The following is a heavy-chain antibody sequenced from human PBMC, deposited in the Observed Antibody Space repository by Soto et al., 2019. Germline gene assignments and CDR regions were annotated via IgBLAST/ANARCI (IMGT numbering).Heavy chain of an antibody. CDR2: INHSGST. V-gene: IGHV4-34*01. J-gene: IGHJ5*02. CDR1: GGSFSGYY. CDR3: ARKRSFPYPKWFDP. Sequence: SETLSLTCAVYGGSFSGYYWSWIRQPPGKGLEWIGEINHSGSTNYNPSLKSRVTISVDTSKNQFSLKLSSVTAADTAVYYCARKRSFPYPKWFDPWGQGTLVTVSS. D-gene: IGHD3-10*01.